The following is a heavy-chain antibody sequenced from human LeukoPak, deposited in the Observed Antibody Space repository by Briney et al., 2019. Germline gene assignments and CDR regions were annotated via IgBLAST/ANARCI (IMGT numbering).Heavy chain of an antibody. J-gene: IGHJ4*02. CDR1: GGSFSGYY. D-gene: IGHD4-17*01. CDR3: ARGGTTVTTRPKKGVFDY. V-gene: IGHV4-34*01. CDR2: INHSGST. Sequence: PSETLSLTCAAYGGSFSGYYWSWIRQPPGKGLEWIGEINHSGSTNYNPSLKSRVTISVDTSKNQFSLKLSSVTAADTAVYYCARGGTTVTTRPKKGVFDYWGQGTLVTVSS.